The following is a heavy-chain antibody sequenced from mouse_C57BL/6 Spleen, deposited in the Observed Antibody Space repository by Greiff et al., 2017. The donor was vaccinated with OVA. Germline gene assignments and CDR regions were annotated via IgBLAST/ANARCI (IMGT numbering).Heavy chain of an antibody. CDR2: IDPSDSAN. V-gene: IGHV1-52*01. CDR3: ARSVLDY. Sequence: QVPLQQPGAELVRPGSSVKLSCKASGYTFTSYWMHWVKQRPIQGLEWIGNIDPSDSANHYNQKFKDKATLTVDKSSSTAYMQHSSLTSEDSAGYYCARSVLDYWGQGTTLTVSS. CDR1: GYTFTSYW. J-gene: IGHJ2*01.